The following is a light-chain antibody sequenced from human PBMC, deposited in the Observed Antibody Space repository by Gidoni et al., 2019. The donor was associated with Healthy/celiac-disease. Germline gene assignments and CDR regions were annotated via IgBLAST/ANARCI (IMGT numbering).Light chain of an antibody. CDR1: SSNIGAGYD. J-gene: IGLJ2*01. V-gene: IGLV1-40*01. Sequence: QSVLTQPPSVSGAPGQRVTIPCPGSSSNIGAGYDVHWYQQLPGTAPKLLIYGNSNRPSGVPDRFSGSKSGTSASLAITGLQAEDEADYYCQSYDSSLRAVFGGGTKLTVL. CDR3: QSYDSSLRAV. CDR2: GNS.